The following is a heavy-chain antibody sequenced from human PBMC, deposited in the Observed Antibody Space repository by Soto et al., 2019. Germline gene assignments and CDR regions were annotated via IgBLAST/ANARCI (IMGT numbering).Heavy chain of an antibody. CDR2: ISRKGNNI. V-gene: IGHV3-64D*06. Sequence: GGYLRLSCSASGFTLSSYDMHWVRQAPGKGLEYVSGISRKGNNIYYADSVKGRFTISRDTFKDTLFLQMTSLRAEDTAFYYCVKEEIVVVGGFDHWGQGT. D-gene: IGHD2-21*01. CDR3: VKEEIVVVGGFDH. J-gene: IGHJ4*02. CDR1: GFTLSSYD.